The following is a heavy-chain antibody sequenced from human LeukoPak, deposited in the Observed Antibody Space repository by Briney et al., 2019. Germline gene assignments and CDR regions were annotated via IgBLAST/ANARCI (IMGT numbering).Heavy chain of an antibody. CDR1: GFTLRSNY. CDR3: ARGPGDYFDF. V-gene: IGHV3-53*01. Sequence: GGSLRLSCAASGFTLRSNYMRWVPHAPREGLEWVSVIYSGGSTYYADSVKSRFTISRDKSNNMLFLQMNGLRAEDTAVYYCARGPGDYFDFWGQGTLVTVSS. D-gene: IGHD1-14*01. J-gene: IGHJ4*02. CDR2: IYSGGST.